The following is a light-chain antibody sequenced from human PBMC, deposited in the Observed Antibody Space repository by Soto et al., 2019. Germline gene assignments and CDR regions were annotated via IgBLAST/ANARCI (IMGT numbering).Light chain of an antibody. V-gene: IGLV2-14*03. J-gene: IGLJ2*01. Sequence: QSVLTQPASVSGSPGQSITISCTGTSSDVGGYNYVSWYQQHPDKAPQLMIFDVSNRPSGISDRFSGSKSGNTASLTISGLQAEDEADYYCSSYTSTNTLVFGGGTKRTVL. CDR1: SSDVGGYNY. CDR2: DVS. CDR3: SSYTSTNTLV.